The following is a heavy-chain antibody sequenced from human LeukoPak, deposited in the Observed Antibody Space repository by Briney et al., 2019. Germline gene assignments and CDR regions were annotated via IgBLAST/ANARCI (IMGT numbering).Heavy chain of an antibody. CDR3: AKLRTGGLRGGSFDY. Sequence: PGGSLRLSCAASGFTFSSYAMSWVRQAPGKGLEWVSAISGSGRSTYYADSVKGRFTVSRDNSKDTLYLQMSSLKAEDMAVYYCAKLRTGGLRGGSFDYWGQGTLVTVSS. D-gene: IGHD3-16*01. V-gene: IGHV3-23*01. J-gene: IGHJ4*02. CDR1: GFTFSSYA. CDR2: ISGSGRST.